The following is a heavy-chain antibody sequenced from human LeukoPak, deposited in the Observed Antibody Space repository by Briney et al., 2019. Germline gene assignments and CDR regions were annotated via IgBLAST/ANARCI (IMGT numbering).Heavy chain of an antibody. D-gene: IGHD5-12*01. Sequence: SETLSLTCAVYGGSFSGYYWSWIRQPPGKGLEWIGYIYYSGSTNYNPSLKSRVTISVDTSKNQFSLKLSSVTAADTAVYSCARHRRDIVATPAFDYWGQGTLVTVSS. CDR1: GGSFSGYY. J-gene: IGHJ4*02. CDR2: IYYSGST. CDR3: ARHRRDIVATPAFDY. V-gene: IGHV4-59*08.